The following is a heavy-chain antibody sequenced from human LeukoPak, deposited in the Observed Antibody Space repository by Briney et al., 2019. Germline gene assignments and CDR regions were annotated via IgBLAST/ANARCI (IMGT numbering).Heavy chain of an antibody. CDR2: IKKDGSEM. CDR3: VRGGNVAAAHFDY. D-gene: IGHD6-13*01. CDR1: GLIFSSYW. Sequence: GGSLRLSCAASGLIFSSYWMSWVRQAPGKGLEWVANIKKDGSEMYYVDSVKGRFTISRDNAKNSLYLQMNSLRAEDTAVYYCVRGGNVAAAHFDYWGQGTLVTVSS. J-gene: IGHJ4*02. V-gene: IGHV3-7*01.